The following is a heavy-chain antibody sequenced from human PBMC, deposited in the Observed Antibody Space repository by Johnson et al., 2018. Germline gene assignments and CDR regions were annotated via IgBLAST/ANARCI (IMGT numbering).Heavy chain of an antibody. Sequence: VQLVESGGGLVQPGGSLRLSCAASGFTFSSYSMNWVRQAPGKGLEWVSSISSSSSPIYYADSVKGRFPISRDNAKNSLYLQMNSRRAEDTAVYYCARAVWEYFYHGGQGTLVTVSS. J-gene: IGHJ1*01. CDR1: GFTFSSYS. V-gene: IGHV3-48*01. CDR2: ISSSSSPI. CDR3: ARAVWEYFYH. D-gene: IGHD2/OR15-2a*01.